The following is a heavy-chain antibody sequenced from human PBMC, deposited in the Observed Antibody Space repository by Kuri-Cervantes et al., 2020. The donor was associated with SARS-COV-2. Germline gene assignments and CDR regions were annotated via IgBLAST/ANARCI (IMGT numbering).Heavy chain of an antibody. Sequence: GESLKISCVASGFTFSSYGMHGVRQALGKGVEWVAVISYDGSNKYYADSVKGRFTISRDNSKNTLYLQMNSLRAEDTAVYYCAKGPSESFGYWGQGTLVTVSS. D-gene: IGHD3-10*01. CDR3: AKGPSESFGY. V-gene: IGHV3-30*18. CDR2: ISYDGSNK. J-gene: IGHJ4*02. CDR1: GFTFSSYG.